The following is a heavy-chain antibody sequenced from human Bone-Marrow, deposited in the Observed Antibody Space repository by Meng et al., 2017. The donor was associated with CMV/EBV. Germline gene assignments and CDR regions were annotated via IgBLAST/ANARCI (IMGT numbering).Heavy chain of an antibody. D-gene: IGHD3-3*01. CDR1: GFTFDDYA. CDR2: ISWNSGSI. CDR3: AKGRSGYYYYYGMDV. Sequence: SLRRSCAASGFTFDDYAMHWVRQAPGKGLEWVSGISWNSGSIGYAVSVKGRFTISRDNAKNSLYLQMNSLRAEDTALYYCAKGRSGYYYYYGMDVWGQGTTVTVSS. V-gene: IGHV3-9*01. J-gene: IGHJ6*02.